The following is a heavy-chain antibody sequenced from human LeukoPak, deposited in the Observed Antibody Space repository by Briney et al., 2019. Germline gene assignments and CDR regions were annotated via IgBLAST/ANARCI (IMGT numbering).Heavy chain of an antibody. CDR2: TYYRSRWYN. Sequence: SQTLSLNCAISGDSVSSNGAAWNWIRQSPSRGLEWLGRTYYRSRWYNDYAESVKSRITINPDTSKHQFSLQLNSVTPEDTAVYYCARQIVVVPTAMVKGWFDPWGQGTLVTVSS. CDR1: GDSVSSNGAA. V-gene: IGHV6-1*01. J-gene: IGHJ5*02. D-gene: IGHD2-2*01. CDR3: ARQIVVVPTAMVKGWFDP.